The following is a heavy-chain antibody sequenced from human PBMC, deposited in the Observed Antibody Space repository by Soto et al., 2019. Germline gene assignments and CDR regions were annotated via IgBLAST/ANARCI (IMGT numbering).Heavy chain of an antibody. V-gene: IGHV4-59*01. CDR1: GGSISNYY. D-gene: IGHD6-13*01. J-gene: IGHJ5*02. Sequence: PSETLPLTCTVSGGSISNYYWSWIRQPPGKGLEWIGYIYYSGSTNYNSSLKSRVTISVDTSKNQFSLKLSSVTAADTAVYYCAREIAAAGTNWFDPWGQGTLVTVSS. CDR2: IYYSGST. CDR3: AREIAAAGTNWFDP.